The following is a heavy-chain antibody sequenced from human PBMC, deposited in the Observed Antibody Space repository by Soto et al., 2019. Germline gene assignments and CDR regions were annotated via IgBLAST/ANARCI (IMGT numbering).Heavy chain of an antibody. V-gene: IGHV3-21*01. J-gene: IGHJ6*02. D-gene: IGHD5-18*01. CDR1: GFTFSSYS. CDR2: ISSSSSYI. Sequence: VGSLRLSCAASGFTFSSYSMNWVSQARGKGLEWVSSISSSSSYIYYADSVKGRFTISRDNAKNSLHLQMNSLRAEDTAVYYCARVASGYSYGDYYYYGMDVWGQGTTVTVSS. CDR3: ARVASGYSYGDYYYYGMDV.